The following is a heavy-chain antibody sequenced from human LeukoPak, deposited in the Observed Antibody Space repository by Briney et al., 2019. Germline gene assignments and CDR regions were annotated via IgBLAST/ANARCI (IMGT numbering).Heavy chain of an antibody. D-gene: IGHD2-2*01. Sequence: SETLSLTCAVYGGSFSGYYWSWIRQPPGKGLEWIGEINHSGSTNYNPSLKSRVTISVDTSKNQFSLKLSSVTAADTAVYYCARTNKHEGYCSSTSCYGRYYYYGMDVWGQGTTVTVSS. CDR2: INHSGST. CDR1: GGSFSGYY. CDR3: ARTNKHEGYCSSTSCYGRYYYYGMDV. V-gene: IGHV4-34*01. J-gene: IGHJ6*02.